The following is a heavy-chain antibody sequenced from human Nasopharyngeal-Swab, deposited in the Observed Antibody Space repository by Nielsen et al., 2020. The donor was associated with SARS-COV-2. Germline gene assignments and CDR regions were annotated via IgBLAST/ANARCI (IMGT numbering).Heavy chain of an antibody. CDR3: ASRRSPTYYDSSAIYYYYGMDV. CDR1: GFTFSSYA. CDR2: ISYDGSNK. D-gene: IGHD3-22*01. Sequence: GGSLRLSCAASGFTFSSYAMHWVRQAPGKELEWVAVISYDGSNKYYADSVKGRFTISRDNSKNTLYLQMNSLRAEDTAVYYCASRRSPTYYDSSAIYYYYGMDVWGQGTTVTVSS. J-gene: IGHJ6*02. V-gene: IGHV3-30-3*01.